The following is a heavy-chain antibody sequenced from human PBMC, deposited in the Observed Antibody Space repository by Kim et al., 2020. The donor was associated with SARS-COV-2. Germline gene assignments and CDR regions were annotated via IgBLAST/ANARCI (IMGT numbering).Heavy chain of an antibody. V-gene: IGHV4-34*01. CDR2: INHSGST. CDR1: GGSFSGYY. D-gene: IGHD6-25*01. J-gene: IGHJ4*02. Sequence: SETLSLTCAVYGGSFSGYYWSWIRQPPGKGLEWIGEINHSGSTNYNPSLKSRVTISVDTSKNQFSLKLSSVTAADTAVYYCASERRRYWGQGTLVTVSS. CDR3: ASERRRY.